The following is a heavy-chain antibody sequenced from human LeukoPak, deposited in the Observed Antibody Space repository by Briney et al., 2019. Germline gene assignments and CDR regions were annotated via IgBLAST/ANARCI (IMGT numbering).Heavy chain of an antibody. D-gene: IGHD5-18*01. Sequence: SETLSLTCTVSGGSISSGSYYWRWIRQPAGTGLEWIGRIYTSGSTNYNPSLKSRVTISVDTSKNQFSLKLGSVTAADTAVYYCASSRTSYGGFDYWGQGTLVTVSS. CDR3: ASSRTSYGGFDY. J-gene: IGHJ4*02. CDR1: GGSISSGSYY. V-gene: IGHV4-61*02. CDR2: IYTSGST.